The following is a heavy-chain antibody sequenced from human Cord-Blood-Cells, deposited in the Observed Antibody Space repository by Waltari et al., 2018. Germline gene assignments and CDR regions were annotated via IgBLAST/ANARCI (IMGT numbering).Heavy chain of an antibody. Sequence: QLQLQESGPGLVKPSETLSLTCTVSGGSISSSSYYWGWIRQPPGKGLEWIGCIYYIGSTYDNPSLKSRVTISVDTSKNQFSLKLSSVTAADTAVYYCARQEIALVQGVIIDYWGQGTLVTVSS. CDR2: IYYIGST. V-gene: IGHV4-39*01. CDR1: GGSISSSSYY. CDR3: ARQEIALVQGVIIDY. J-gene: IGHJ4*02. D-gene: IGHD3-10*01.